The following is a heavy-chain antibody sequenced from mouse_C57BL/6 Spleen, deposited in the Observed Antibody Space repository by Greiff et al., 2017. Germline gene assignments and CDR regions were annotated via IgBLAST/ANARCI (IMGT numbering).Heavy chain of an antibody. V-gene: IGHV1-74*01. CDR3: AMDDRDYGFDY. CDR2: IHPSDSDT. Sequence: QVQLQQPGAELVKPGASVKVSCKASGYTFTSYWMHWVKQRPGQGLEWIGRIHPSDSDTNSNQTFKGKATLTVDKSSWPADMQLSSLASEDSAVDYCAMDDRDYGFDYWGQGTTLTVSS. D-gene: IGHD2-4*01. CDR1: GYTFTSYW. J-gene: IGHJ2*01.